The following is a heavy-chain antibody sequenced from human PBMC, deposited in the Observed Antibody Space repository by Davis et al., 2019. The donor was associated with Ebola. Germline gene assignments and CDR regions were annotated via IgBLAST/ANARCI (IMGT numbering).Heavy chain of an antibody. D-gene: IGHD4-23*01. CDR2: ISSSSSYI. CDR1: GFTFSSYS. Sequence: GESLKISCAASGFTFSSYSMNWVRQAPGKGLEWVSSISSSSSYIYYADSVKGRFTISRQNSMSTIYLHMSSLTLEDAAVYYCAKTTVVTPDAYYYYGMGAWGKGTTVAVSS. CDR3: AKTTVVTPDAYYYYGMGA. J-gene: IGHJ6*04. V-gene: IGHV3-21*01.